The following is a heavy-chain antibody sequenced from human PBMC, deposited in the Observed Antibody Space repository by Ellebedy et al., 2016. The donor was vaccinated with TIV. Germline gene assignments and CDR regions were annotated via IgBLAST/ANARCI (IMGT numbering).Heavy chain of an antibody. Sequence: GESLKISCSASGFAFSNHWMNWVRQAPGKGLDWVASVSIDGFSIYYVASVRGRFSISRDNAKNSVYLEMHSLTVDDTAVYYCARGPPYGIRSDFFDFWGQGTVATVSS. V-gene: IGHV3-7*03. CDR1: GFAFSNHW. CDR2: VSIDGFSI. CDR3: ARGPPYGIRSDFFDF. D-gene: IGHD4-17*01. J-gene: IGHJ4*02.